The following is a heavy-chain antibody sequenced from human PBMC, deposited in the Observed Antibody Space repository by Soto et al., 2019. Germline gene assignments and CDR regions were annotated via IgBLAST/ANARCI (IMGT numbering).Heavy chain of an antibody. CDR1: GGTFSSFV. J-gene: IGHJ5*02. CDR3: ARVRYYYNSTGHPAYNWFDP. V-gene: IGHV1-69*01. D-gene: IGHD3-22*01. CDR2: IIPILVTA. Sequence: QVQLVQSGAEVKKPGSSVKVSCKASGGTFSSFVIGWVQQAPGQGLEWVGGIIPILVTAKYAQKFQGRVTITADEVTSIAYMELSSLRPEDTAVYFCARVRYYYNSTGHPAYNWFDPWGQGTLVTVSS.